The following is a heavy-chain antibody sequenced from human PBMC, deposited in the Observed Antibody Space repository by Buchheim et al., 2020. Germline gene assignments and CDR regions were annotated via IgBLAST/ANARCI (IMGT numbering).Heavy chain of an antibody. CDR2: INHSGSA. Sequence: QVRLQQWGAGLLKPSETLSLTCAVYDGPLSGFYWSWIRQPPGKGLEWIGEINHSGSATYNPSLKSRVTISVDTSKKQFSLKLTSVTAADTAVYYCATGGLWLERHYFDNWGQGTL. J-gene: IGHJ4*02. D-gene: IGHD1-1*01. CDR3: ATGGLWLERHYFDN. V-gene: IGHV4-34*01. CDR1: DGPLSGFY.